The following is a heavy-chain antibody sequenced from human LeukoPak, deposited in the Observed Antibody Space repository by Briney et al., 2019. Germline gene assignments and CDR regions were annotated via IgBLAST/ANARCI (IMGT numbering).Heavy chain of an antibody. Sequence: SEALSLTCTVSGGSIGTYYWSWVRQPAGRGLEWIGRISTSGTTKYNPALKSRVSMSVDASKNQFSLRLNSVTAADTAVYYCARERNLAAAGYLFESWGQGTLVAVSS. J-gene: IGHJ4*02. CDR2: ISTSGTT. CDR1: GGSIGTYY. D-gene: IGHD6-13*01. V-gene: IGHV4-4*07. CDR3: ARERNLAAAGYLFES.